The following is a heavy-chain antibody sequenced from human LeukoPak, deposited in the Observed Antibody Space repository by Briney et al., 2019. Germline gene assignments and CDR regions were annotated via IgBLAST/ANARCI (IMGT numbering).Heavy chain of an antibody. Sequence: ASVKVSCKASGYSFVFFGVSWVRQAPGQGLEWMGWIDSHNGNTHYEARLQDRVTMTTDTSTSTSYMELRSLRSDDTAVYYCARAVSGSLYGDFDFWGQGTLVTVSS. CDR1: GYSFVFFG. V-gene: IGHV1-18*01. CDR2: IDSHNGNT. J-gene: IGHJ4*02. D-gene: IGHD1-26*01. CDR3: ARAVSGSLYGDFDF.